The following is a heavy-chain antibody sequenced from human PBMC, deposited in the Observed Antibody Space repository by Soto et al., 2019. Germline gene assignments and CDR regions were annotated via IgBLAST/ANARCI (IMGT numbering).Heavy chain of an antibody. CDR1: GYTFTSYY. J-gene: IGHJ4*02. D-gene: IGHD3-16*01. CDR3: ARSGDTDPLLTRLGEFPYY. V-gene: IGHV1-46*01. CDR2: INPSGGST. Sequence: ASVKVSCKASGYTFTSYYMHWVRQAPGQGLEWMGIINPSGGSTGYAQKFQGRVTMTRDTSTSTVYMELSSLRSEDTAVYYCARSGDTDPLLTRLGEFPYYWGQGTLVTVSS.